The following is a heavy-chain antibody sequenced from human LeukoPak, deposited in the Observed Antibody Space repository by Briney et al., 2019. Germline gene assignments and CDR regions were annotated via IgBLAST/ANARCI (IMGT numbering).Heavy chain of an antibody. V-gene: IGHV1-8*01. CDR1: GYTLTSYD. D-gene: IGHD6-6*01. CDR3: AKDRVIAAPPGWYFDL. J-gene: IGHJ2*01. Sequence: ASVKVSCKASGYTLTSYDINWVRQATGQGLEWMGWMNPNSGRTGYAQNFQGRITITRNTSISTAYMELSSLRSEDTAVYYCAKDRVIAAPPGWYFDLWGRGTLVTVSS. CDR2: MNPNSGRT.